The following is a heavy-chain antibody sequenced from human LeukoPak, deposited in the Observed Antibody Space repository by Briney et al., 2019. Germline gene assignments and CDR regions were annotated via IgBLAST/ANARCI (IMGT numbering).Heavy chain of an antibody. CDR1: GYTFTGYY. Sequence: GASVKVSCKASGYTFTGYYMHWVRQAPGQGLEWMGWINPNSGGTNYAQKFQGRVTMTRDTSISTAYMELGRLRSDDTAVYYCARAPPVAPRGAFDIWGQGTMVTVSS. D-gene: IGHD6-19*01. CDR3: ARAPPVAPRGAFDI. J-gene: IGHJ3*02. CDR2: INPNSGGT. V-gene: IGHV1-2*02.